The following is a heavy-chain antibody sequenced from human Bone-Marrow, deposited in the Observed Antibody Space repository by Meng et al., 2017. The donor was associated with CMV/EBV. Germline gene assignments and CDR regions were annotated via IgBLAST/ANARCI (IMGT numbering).Heavy chain of an antibody. Sequence: GGSLRLSCAASGFTVSSNYMSWVRQAPGKGLEWVSVIYSGGSKYYADSVKGRFTISRDNSKNTLYLQMNSLRAEDTAVYYFALGGYYGFWSGQWGFDYWGQGTLVTVSS. CDR2: IYSGGSK. CDR1: GFTVSSNY. CDR3: ALGGYYGFWSGQWGFDY. V-gene: IGHV3-53*01. D-gene: IGHD3-3*01. J-gene: IGHJ4*02.